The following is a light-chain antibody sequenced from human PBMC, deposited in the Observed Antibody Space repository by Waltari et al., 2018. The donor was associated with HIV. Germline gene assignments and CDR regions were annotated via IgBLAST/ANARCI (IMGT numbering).Light chain of an antibody. CDR3: CSYAGTSTWL. CDR2: EVT. V-gene: IGLV2-23*02. J-gene: IGLJ3*02. Sequence: QSALTQPASVSGSPGQSIIISCTGTSSDIGTYNLVAWYQQHPGKAPKLLSSEVTKRPSGVSYRFSGAKSDNTASLTISGLQAEDEADYYCCSYAGTSTWLFGGGTKLTVL. CDR1: SSDIGTYNL.